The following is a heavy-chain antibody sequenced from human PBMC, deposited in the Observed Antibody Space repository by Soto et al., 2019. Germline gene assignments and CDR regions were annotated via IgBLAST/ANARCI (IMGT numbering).Heavy chain of an antibody. J-gene: IGHJ4*02. V-gene: IGHV1-69*01. CDR3: ARDGGRHSGGIDS. Sequence: QVQLVQSGAEVKKPGSSVKVSCKASGGTFSSYSINWVRQAPGQGLEWMGEIIPIFGTANYAQKFQGRVTITADESTSTAYMELSSLRSGDTAVYYCARDGGRHSGGIDSWGQGTLVTVSS. CDR1: GGTFSSYS. CDR2: IIPIFGTA. D-gene: IGHD1-26*01.